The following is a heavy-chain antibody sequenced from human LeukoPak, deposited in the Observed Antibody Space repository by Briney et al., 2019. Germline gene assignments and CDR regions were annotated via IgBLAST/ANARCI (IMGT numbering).Heavy chain of an antibody. J-gene: IGHJ4*02. Sequence: ASVKVSCKASGYTFTSYYMHWVRQAPGQGLEWMGIINPSGGSTNYAQKFQGRVTITTDESTGTAYLGLSGLRSEDTAVYWCSIDAYWGQGTLVTVSS. CDR2: INPSGGST. CDR3: SIDAY. V-gene: IGHV1-46*01. CDR1: GYTFTSYY.